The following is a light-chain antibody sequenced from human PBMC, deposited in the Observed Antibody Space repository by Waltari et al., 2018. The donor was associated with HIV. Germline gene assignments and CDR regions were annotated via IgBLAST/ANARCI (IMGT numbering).Light chain of an antibody. Sequence: QSVLTQPPSVSGAPGQRVTISCTGSSSNIGAGYDVHWYQQLPGTAPRVLIYGNSKRPSGVPDRFSGSKSGTSSSLAITGRQAGDEADYYCQSYDTSLSGSAVFGGGTKLTVL. CDR3: QSYDTSLSGSAV. CDR1: SSNIGAGYD. J-gene: IGLJ2*01. CDR2: GNS. V-gene: IGLV1-40*01.